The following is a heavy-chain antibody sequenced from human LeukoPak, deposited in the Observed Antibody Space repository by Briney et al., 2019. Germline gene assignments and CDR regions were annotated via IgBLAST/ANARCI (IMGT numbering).Heavy chain of an antibody. J-gene: IGHJ3*02. V-gene: IGHV4-4*07. CDR3: ARQGSYDYVWGSYPHDAFDI. CDR2: IYTSGST. CDR1: GGSISSYY. D-gene: IGHD3-16*02. Sequence: PSETLSLTCTVSGGSISSYYWSWVRQPAGKGVEWIGRIYTSGSTNYNPSLKSRVTMSVDTSKNQFSLKLSSVTAADTAVYYCARQGSYDYVWGSYPHDAFDIWGQGTMVTVSS.